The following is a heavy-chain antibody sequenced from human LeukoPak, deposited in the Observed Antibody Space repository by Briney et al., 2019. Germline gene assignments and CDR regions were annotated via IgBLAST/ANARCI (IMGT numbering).Heavy chain of an antibody. CDR1: GYTFTSYD. Sequence: ASVKVSCKASGYTFTSYDINWVRQATGQGLEWMGWMNPNRGNTGYAQKFQGRVTMTRNTSISTVYMELTSLRSEDTAVYYCARTYYYGSGSYYKYYYYMDVWGKGTTATVSS. V-gene: IGHV1-8*01. D-gene: IGHD3-10*01. J-gene: IGHJ6*03. CDR2: MNPNRGNT. CDR3: ARTYYYGSGSYYKYYYYMDV.